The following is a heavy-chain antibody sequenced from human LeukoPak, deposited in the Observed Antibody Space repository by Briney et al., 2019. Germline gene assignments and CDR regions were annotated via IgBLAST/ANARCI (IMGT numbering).Heavy chain of an antibody. CDR3: AALVTFDAFDI. Sequence: GGSLRLSCAASGFTFSDYYMSWIRQAPGKGLEWVSYISSSGSTINYADSVKGRFTISRDNAKNSLYLQMNSLRAEDTAVYYCAALVTFDAFDIWGQGTMVTVSS. D-gene: IGHD3-16*01. V-gene: IGHV3-11*04. CDR2: ISSSGSTI. J-gene: IGHJ3*02. CDR1: GFTFSDYY.